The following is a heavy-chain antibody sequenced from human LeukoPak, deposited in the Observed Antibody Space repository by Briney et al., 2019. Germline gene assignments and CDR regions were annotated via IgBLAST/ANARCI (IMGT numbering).Heavy chain of an antibody. CDR2: ISTKNGNT. D-gene: IGHD4-17*01. J-gene: IGHJ2*01. Sequence: ASVKVSCKASGYSFTSYGITWVRQAPGQGLGWMGWISTKNGNTNYAQKLQGRVTMTTDTSTSTAYMELRSLRSDDTAVYYCARFLTVTNSWYFDLWGRGTLVTVSS. V-gene: IGHV1-18*04. CDR1: GYSFTSYG. CDR3: ARFLTVTNSWYFDL.